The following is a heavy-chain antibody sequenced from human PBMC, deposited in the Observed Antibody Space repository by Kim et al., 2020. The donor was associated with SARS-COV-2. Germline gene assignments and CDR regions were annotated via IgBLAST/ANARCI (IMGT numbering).Heavy chain of an antibody. J-gene: IGHJ1*01. Sequence: GSLRLSCAASGFTFSSYGMHWVRQAPGKGLEWVAVISYDGSNKYYADSVKGRFTISRDNSKNTLYLQMNSLRAEDTAVYYCAKDRGSLWFGELLYWDFQHWGQGTLVTVSS. V-gene: IGHV3-30*18. CDR3: AKDRGSLWFGELLYWDFQH. CDR2: ISYDGSNK. CDR1: GFTFSSYG. D-gene: IGHD3-10*01.